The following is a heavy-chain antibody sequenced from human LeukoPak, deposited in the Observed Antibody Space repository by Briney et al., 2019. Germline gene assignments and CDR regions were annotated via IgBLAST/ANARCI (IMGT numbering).Heavy chain of an antibody. V-gene: IGHV3-23*01. Sequence: PGGSLRLSCAASGFTFSSSAMNWVRQAPGKGLEWVSVISGGGGSTYYADSVKGRFTISRDNSKNTLYLQMNSLRTEDTAVYYCARKMLTGAPFDYWGQGTLVTVSP. CDR3: ARKMLTGAPFDY. D-gene: IGHD1-26*01. J-gene: IGHJ4*02. CDR2: ISGGGGST. CDR1: GFTFSSSA.